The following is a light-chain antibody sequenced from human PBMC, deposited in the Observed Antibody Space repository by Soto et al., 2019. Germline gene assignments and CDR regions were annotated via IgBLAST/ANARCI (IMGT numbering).Light chain of an antibody. CDR3: AAWDDTLKGLV. J-gene: IGLJ2*01. V-gene: IGLV1-47*01. CDR1: SSNFGSNY. Sequence: QPVLTQPPSASGTPGQRVTISCSGSSSNFGSNYVYWYQQVPGTAPRLLMYRASQRPSGVPDRFSGSKSGTSASLAISGLRSEDEADYYCAAWDDTLKGLVFGGGTKLTVL. CDR2: RAS.